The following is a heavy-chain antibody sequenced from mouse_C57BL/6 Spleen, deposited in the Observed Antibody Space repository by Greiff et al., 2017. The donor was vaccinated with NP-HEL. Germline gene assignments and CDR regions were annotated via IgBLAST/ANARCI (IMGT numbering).Heavy chain of an antibody. CDR1: GYTFNDYE. J-gene: IGHJ2*01. V-gene: IGHV1-15*01. CDR2: IDPETGGT. CDR3: TGTGPDD. Sequence: QVQLQQSGAELVRPGASVTLSCKASGYTFNDYEMHWVKQTPVHGLEWIGAIDPETGGTAYTSKFKGKAILTADKSSSTAYMQLRSLTSADSCVYDCTGTGPDDWGKGATLTVAS. D-gene: IGHD4-1*01.